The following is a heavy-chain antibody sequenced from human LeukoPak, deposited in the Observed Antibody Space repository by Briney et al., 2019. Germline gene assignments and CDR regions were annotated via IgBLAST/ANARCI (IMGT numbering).Heavy chain of an antibody. Sequence: GGSLRLSCAASGFTFSSYAMHWVRQAPGKGLEWVAVISYDGSNKYYADSVKGRFTISGDNSKNTLYLQMNSLRAEDTAVYYCARDESRWLVSGAFDIWGQGTMVTVSS. CDR2: ISYDGSNK. J-gene: IGHJ3*02. CDR3: ARDESRWLVSGAFDI. D-gene: IGHD6-19*01. V-gene: IGHV3-30*14. CDR1: GFTFSSYA.